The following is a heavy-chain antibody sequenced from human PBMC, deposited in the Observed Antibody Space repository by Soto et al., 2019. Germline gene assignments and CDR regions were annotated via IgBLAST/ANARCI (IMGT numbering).Heavy chain of an antibody. V-gene: IGHV1-24*01. Sequence: ASVKVSCKVSGYTLTELSMRWVRQAPGKGLEWMGGFDPEDGETIYAQKFQGRVTMTEDTSTDTAYMELSSLRSEDTAVYYCATAALITMVRGVFDYWGQGTLVTVSS. CDR1: GYTLTELS. J-gene: IGHJ4*02. CDR2: FDPEDGET. D-gene: IGHD3-10*01. CDR3: ATAALITMVRGVFDY.